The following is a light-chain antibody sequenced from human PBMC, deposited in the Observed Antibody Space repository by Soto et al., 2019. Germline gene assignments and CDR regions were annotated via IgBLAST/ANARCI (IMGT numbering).Light chain of an antibody. CDR2: LNSDGSH. CDR1: SGHSSYA. V-gene: IGLV4-69*01. Sequence: QLVLTQSPSASASLGASVKLTCTLSSGHSSYAIAWHQQQPEKGPRYLMKLNSDGSHSKGDGIPDRFSGSSSGAERYLTISSLQSEDEADYYCQTWGTGIQGVFGGGTKHTVL. J-gene: IGLJ3*02. CDR3: QTWGTGIQGV.